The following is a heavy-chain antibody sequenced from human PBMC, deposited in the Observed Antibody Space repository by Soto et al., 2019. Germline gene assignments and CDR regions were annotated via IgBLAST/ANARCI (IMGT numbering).Heavy chain of an antibody. CDR3: AIEPLTGYCGGVCYGAFEK. J-gene: IGHJ4*02. CDR1: GFPFSSEW. V-gene: IGHV3-7*05. Sequence: GGSLRLSCAASGFPFSSEWMSWVRQAPGKGLEWVANIRQDGSERNYVGSVKGRFSISRDSAQNSLYPQMNSLRAEDTAVYYCAIEPLTGYCGGVCYGAFEKWGQATLITVSS. D-gene: IGHD2-21*01. CDR2: IRQDGSER.